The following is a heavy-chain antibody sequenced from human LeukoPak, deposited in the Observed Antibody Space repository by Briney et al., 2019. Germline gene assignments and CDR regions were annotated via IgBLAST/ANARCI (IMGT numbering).Heavy chain of an antibody. CDR3: ARYPIVRGVSWYFDY. V-gene: IGHV1-3*01. Sequence: VASVKVSCKASGYTFTSYAMHWVRQAPGQRLEWMGWINAGNGNTKYSQKFQGRVTITRDTSASTAYMELSSLRSEDTAVYYCARYPIVRGVSWYFDYWGQGTLVTVSS. J-gene: IGHJ4*02. D-gene: IGHD3-10*01. CDR1: GYTFTSYA. CDR2: INAGNGNT.